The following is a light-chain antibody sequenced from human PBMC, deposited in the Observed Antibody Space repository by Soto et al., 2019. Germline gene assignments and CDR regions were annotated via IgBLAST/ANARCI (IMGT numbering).Light chain of an antibody. CDR2: GAS. V-gene: IGKV3-20*01. J-gene: IGKJ5*01. CDR1: QSVRSSY. Sequence: EIVLTQSPGTLSLSPGERATLSCRASQSVRSSYLAWYQQKPGQAPRLLIYGASSRATGIPDRFSGSGSGTDFTLTIRSLEAEDFEVYYCHQYGSSPTFGQGTRLEIK. CDR3: HQYGSSPT.